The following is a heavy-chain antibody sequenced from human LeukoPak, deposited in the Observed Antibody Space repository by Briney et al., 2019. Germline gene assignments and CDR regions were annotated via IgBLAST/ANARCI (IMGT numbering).Heavy chain of an antibody. Sequence: SETLSLTCTVSGGSISSYYWSWIRQPPGKGLEWIGHIYYSGSTNYNPSLKSRVTILVDTSKNQFSLKLSPVTAADTAVYYCARVPPRSSGWYYFDYWGQGTLVPVTS. V-gene: IGHV4-59*01. J-gene: IGHJ4*02. CDR3: ARVPPRSSGWYYFDY. D-gene: IGHD6-19*01. CDR2: IYYSGST. CDR1: GGSISSYY.